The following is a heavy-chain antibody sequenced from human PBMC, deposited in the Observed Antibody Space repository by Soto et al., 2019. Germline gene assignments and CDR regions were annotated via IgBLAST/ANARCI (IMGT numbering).Heavy chain of an antibody. CDR3: APYKMGIDYYGMDV. Sequence: EVQLLESGGGLVQPGGSLRLSCAGSGFTFSGYPMSWVRQAPGKGLEWVSAISGSGDGTWYANSVKGRFTISRDNAKDTLYFQMNGLRAEDTAVYYCAPYKMGIDYYGMDVWGQGTTVTVSS. V-gene: IGHV3-23*01. J-gene: IGHJ6*02. CDR1: GFTFSGYP. CDR2: ISGSGDGT. D-gene: IGHD2-21*01.